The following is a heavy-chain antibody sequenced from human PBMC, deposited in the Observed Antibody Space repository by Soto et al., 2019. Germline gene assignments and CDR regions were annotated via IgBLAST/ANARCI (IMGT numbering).Heavy chain of an antibody. CDR2: IGAYNGDT. J-gene: IGHJ4*02. CDR1: GYTFTSFG. V-gene: IGHV1-18*03. D-gene: IGHD2-8*01. Sequence: QLQLVQSGGEVRKPGASVKVSCKASGYTFTSFGISWVRQAPGQGLEWMGWIGAYNGDTNLAQKFQGRATMTTDTSSNTAYMELRSLRSDDMAVYYCARDLFPRNGPQDGLRLWGQGTLVTVSS. CDR3: ARDLFPRNGPQDGLRL.